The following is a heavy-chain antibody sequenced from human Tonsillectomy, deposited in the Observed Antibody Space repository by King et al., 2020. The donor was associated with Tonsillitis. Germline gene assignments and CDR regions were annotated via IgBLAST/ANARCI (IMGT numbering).Heavy chain of an antibody. CDR2: MYSSGST. CDR3: ARISYDFWSGMGDWFDP. D-gene: IGHD3-3*01. Sequence: LQLQESGPGLVKPSETLSLTCTVSGGSISSSSYYWGWIRQPPGKGLEWIGSMYSSGSTYYKPSLKSRVTISVDTSKNQFSLKLSSVTAADTAVYYCARISYDFWSGMGDWFDPWGQGTLVTVSS. CDR1: GGSISSSSYY. J-gene: IGHJ5*02. V-gene: IGHV4-39*01.